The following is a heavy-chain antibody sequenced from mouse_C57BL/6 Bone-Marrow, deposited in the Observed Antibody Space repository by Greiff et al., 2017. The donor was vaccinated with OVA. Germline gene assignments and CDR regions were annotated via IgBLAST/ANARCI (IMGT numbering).Heavy chain of an antibody. Sequence: EVQLVESGGGLVQSGRSLRLSCATSGFTFSDFYMEWVRQAPGKGLEWIAASRNKANDYTTEYSASVKGRFIVSRDTSQSILYLQMNALRAEDTAIYYCARDYYGSSGFYAMDYWGQGTSVTVSS. J-gene: IGHJ4*01. CDR1: GFTFSDFY. D-gene: IGHD1-1*01. V-gene: IGHV7-1*01. CDR3: ARDYYGSSGFYAMDY. CDR2: SRNKANDYTT.